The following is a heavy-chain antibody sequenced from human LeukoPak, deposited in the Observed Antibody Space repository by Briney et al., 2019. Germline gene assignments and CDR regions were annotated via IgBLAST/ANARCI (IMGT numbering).Heavy chain of an antibody. V-gene: IGHV4-4*07. D-gene: IGHD1-26*01. CDR3: ARDGGMGAQYYFDY. CDR2: LYTSGST. J-gene: IGHJ4*02. CDR1: GGSISSYY. Sequence: KPSETLSLTCSVSGGSISSYYWSWIRQPAGKGLEWIGRLYTSGSTNYNPSLKSRVTMSVDTSKNQFSLKLSSVTAADTAVYYCARDGGMGAQYYFDYWGQGTLVTVSS.